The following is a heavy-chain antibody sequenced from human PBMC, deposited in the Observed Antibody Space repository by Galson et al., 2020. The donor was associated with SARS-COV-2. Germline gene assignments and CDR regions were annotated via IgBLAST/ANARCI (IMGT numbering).Heavy chain of an antibody. D-gene: IGHD3-3*01. CDR1: GGTFSSYA. CDR2: IIPIFGTA. Sequence: SVKVSCKASGGTFSSYAISWVRQAPGQGLEWMGGIIPIFGTANYAQKFQGRVTITADESTSTAYMELSSLRSEDTAVYYCARGNFLEWLLYPYYYMDVWGKGTTVTVSS. CDR3: ARGNFLEWLLYPYYYMDV. J-gene: IGHJ6*03. V-gene: IGHV1-69*13.